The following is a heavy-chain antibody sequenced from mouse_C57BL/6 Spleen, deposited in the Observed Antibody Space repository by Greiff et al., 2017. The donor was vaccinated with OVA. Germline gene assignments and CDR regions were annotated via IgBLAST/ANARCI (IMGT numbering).Heavy chain of an antibody. CDR3: ASKDGYLPSYYAMDY. CDR1: GYTFTSYW. Sequence: QVQLQQPGAELVKPGASVKLSCKASGYTFTSYWMQWVKQRPGQGLEWIGEIEPSDSYTNYNQKFKGKATLTVDTSSSTAYMQLSSLTSEDSAVYDCASKDGYLPSYYAMDYWGQGTSVTVSS. V-gene: IGHV1-50*01. D-gene: IGHD2-3*01. CDR2: IEPSDSYT. J-gene: IGHJ4*01.